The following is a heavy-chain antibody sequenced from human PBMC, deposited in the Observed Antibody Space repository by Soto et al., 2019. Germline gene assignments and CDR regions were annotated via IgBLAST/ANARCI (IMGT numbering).Heavy chain of an antibody. V-gene: IGHV4-39*01. CDR1: GGSISSSSYY. CDR3: AIHSPHVDLVHFDY. CDR2: MYYGGST. Sequence: SETLSLTCSVSGGSISSSSYYWGWIRQPPGKGLEWIGTMYYGGSTYYNPSLKSRVTISVDTSKNQFSLKLSSVTAADTAVYSCAIHSPHVDLVHFDYWGKGTLVTVSS. J-gene: IGHJ4*02. D-gene: IGHD5-12*01.